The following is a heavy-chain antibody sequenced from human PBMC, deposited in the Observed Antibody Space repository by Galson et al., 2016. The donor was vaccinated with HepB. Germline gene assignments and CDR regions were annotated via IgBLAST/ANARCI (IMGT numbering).Heavy chain of an antibody. Sequence: SLRLSCAASEFTFSTYAMHWVRQAPGKGLEWVAVISYDGSNKYFADSVKGRFTTSRDNSENTLYLQMNSLRAEDTAVYYCARVGYNYGSGSYYNGDDWYFDLWGRGTLVIVSS. CDR2: ISYDGSNK. J-gene: IGHJ2*01. D-gene: IGHD3-10*01. CDR1: EFTFSTYA. CDR3: ARVGYNYGSGSYYNGDDWYFDL. V-gene: IGHV3-30*04.